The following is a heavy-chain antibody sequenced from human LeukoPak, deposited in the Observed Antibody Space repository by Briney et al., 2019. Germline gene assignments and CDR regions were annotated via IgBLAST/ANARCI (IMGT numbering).Heavy chain of an antibody. CDR3: ARGRSWGESGFDY. V-gene: IGHV6-1*01. D-gene: IGHD6-13*01. Sequence: SQTLSLTCAISGDSVFNNSAAWNWIRQSPSRGLEWLGRTYYRSKWYNDYAVSVTSRITISPDTSKNQFSLQLKSVTPGDTAVYYCARGRSWGESGFDYWGQGTLVTVSS. CDR2: TYYRSKWYN. J-gene: IGHJ4*02. CDR1: GDSVFNNSAA.